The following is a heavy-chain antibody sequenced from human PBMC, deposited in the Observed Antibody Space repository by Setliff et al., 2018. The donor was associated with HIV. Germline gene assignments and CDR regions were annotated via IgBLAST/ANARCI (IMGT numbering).Heavy chain of an antibody. CDR2: IKSKTDGGTT. CDR1: GFTFSNAW. Sequence: AGESLKISCAASGFTFSNAWMNWVRQAPGKGLEWVGRIKSKTDGGTTDYAAPVKGRFTISRDDSKNTLYLQMNSLKTEDTAIYYCTTKPPAADFQHWGQGTLVTVSS. V-gene: IGHV3-15*07. J-gene: IGHJ1*01. CDR3: TTKPPAADFQH. D-gene: IGHD2-2*01.